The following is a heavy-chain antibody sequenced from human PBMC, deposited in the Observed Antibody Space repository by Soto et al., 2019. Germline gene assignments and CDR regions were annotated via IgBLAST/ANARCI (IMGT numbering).Heavy chain of an antibody. Sequence: AXVKVSCKASGYTFTSYAMDWVRQAPGQRLEWMGWINAGNGNTKYSQKFHGRVTITRDTSASTAYMELSSLRSEDTAVYYCARDSSGWSRSGWFDPWGQGTLVTASS. CDR3: ARDSSGWSRSGWFDP. CDR2: INAGNGNT. D-gene: IGHD6-19*01. V-gene: IGHV1-3*01. CDR1: GYTFTSYA. J-gene: IGHJ5*02.